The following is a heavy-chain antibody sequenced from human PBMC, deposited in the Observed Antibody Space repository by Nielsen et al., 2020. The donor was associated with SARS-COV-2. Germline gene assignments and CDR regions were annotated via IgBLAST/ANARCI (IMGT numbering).Heavy chain of an antibody. J-gene: IGHJ6*02. Sequence: SETLSLTCTVSGGSISSYYWSWIRQPPGKGLEWIGYIYYSGSTNYNPSLKSRVTISVATSKNQFSLKLSSVTAADTAVYYCARRADHGMDVWGQGTTVTVSS. CDR1: GGSISSYY. V-gene: IGHV4-59*08. CDR3: ARRADHGMDV. CDR2: IYYSGST.